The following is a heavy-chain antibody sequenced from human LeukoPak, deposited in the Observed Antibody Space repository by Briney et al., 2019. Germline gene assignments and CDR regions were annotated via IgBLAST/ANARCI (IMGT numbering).Heavy chain of an antibody. CDR2: IIPIFGTA. V-gene: IGHV1-69*13. Sequence: ASVKVSCKASGGTFSSYAISWVRQAPGQGLEWMGGIIPIFGTANYAQKFQGRVTITADESTSTAYMELSSLRSEDTAMYYCARGENWNPFDYWGQGTLVTVSS. D-gene: IGHD1-1*01. CDR3: ARGENWNPFDY. J-gene: IGHJ4*02. CDR1: GGTFSSYA.